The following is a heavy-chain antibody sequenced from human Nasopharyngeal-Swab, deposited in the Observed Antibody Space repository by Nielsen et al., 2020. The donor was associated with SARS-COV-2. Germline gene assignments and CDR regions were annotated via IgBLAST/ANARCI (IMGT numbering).Heavy chain of an antibody. Sequence: SETLSLTCAVYGGSFSGYYWSWTRPPPGKGLEWIGEINHSGSTNYNPSLKSRVTISLDESKNRFSLNLRSVTTADTAVYFCVRVSGVGIPEALYYLYYGMDVWGQGTTVTVSS. CDR3: VRVSGVGIPEALYYLYYGMDV. CDR1: GGSFSGYY. J-gene: IGHJ6*02. CDR2: INHSGST. D-gene: IGHD2-21*01. V-gene: IGHV4-34*01.